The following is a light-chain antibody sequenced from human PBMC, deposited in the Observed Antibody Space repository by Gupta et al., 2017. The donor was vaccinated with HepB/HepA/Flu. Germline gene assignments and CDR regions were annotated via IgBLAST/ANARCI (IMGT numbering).Light chain of an antibody. V-gene: IGKV3-11*01. Sequence: EIVFTQSPATLSLSPGERATLSCRASQRVSSYLAWYQQKPGQAPRLLIYDASNRATGIPARFSGSGSGTDFTLTISSLEPEDFAVYYCQQRSNWPPLTFGGGTKVEIK. CDR2: DAS. CDR1: QRVSSY. CDR3: QQRSNWPPLT. J-gene: IGKJ4*01.